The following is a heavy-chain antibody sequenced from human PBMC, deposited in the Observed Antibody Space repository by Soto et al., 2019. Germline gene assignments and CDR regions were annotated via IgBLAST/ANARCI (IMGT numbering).Heavy chain of an antibody. CDR2: IYYSGST. D-gene: IGHD2-2*01. V-gene: IGHV4-30-4*01. Sequence: LSLNCTGSGGSISSGYYYWSWIRQPPGKGVEWIGYIYYSGSTYYNPSLKSRVTISVDTSKNQFSLKLSSVTAADTAVYYCAREKKGCSSTSCYFSHGSYYYYGMDVWGQGTTVTV. J-gene: IGHJ6*02. CDR1: GGSISSGYYY. CDR3: AREKKGCSSTSCYFSHGSYYYYGMDV.